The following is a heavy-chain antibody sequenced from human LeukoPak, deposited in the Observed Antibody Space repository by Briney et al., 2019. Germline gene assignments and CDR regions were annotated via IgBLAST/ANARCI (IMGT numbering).Heavy chain of an antibody. CDR1: GFTFDDYA. J-gene: IGHJ5*02. Sequence: GGSLRLSCAASGFTFDDYATHWVRQAPGKGLEWVSGISWNGGVIGYAGSVKGRFTISRDNAKNSLYLQMDSLRADDTAFYYCTKGSQSTGGRFDPWGQGTLVIVSS. V-gene: IGHV3-9*01. CDR2: ISWNGGVI. D-gene: IGHD1-1*01. CDR3: TKGSQSTGGRFDP.